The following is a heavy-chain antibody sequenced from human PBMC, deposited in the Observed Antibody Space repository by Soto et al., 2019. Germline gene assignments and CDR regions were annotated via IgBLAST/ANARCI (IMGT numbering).Heavy chain of an antibody. Sequence: SVKVSCKASGGTFSSYAISWVRQAPGQGLEWMGGIIPIFGTANYAQKFQGRVTITADESTSTAYMELSSLRSEDTAVYYCARRVLEHSSGWILWFDPWGQGTLVTVSS. J-gene: IGHJ5*02. CDR3: ARRVLEHSSGWILWFDP. CDR2: IIPIFGTA. CDR1: GGTFSSYA. V-gene: IGHV1-69*13. D-gene: IGHD6-19*01.